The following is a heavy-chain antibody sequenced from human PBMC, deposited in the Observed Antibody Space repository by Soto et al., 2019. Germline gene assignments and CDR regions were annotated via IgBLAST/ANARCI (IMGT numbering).Heavy chain of an antibody. CDR1: GGSISTSNL. D-gene: IGHD6-13*01. CDR3: ARSPRSIAAGGIDY. J-gene: IGHJ4*02. CDR2: IYHSGST. Sequence: QVQLQESGPGLVKPSGTLSLTCAVSGGSISTSNLWTWVRQPQGKGLEWIGEIYHSGSTNYNPSLKSRVTISVDKSKNQFSLKLNSVTAADTAVYYCARSPRSIAAGGIDYWGQGFLVTVSS. V-gene: IGHV4-4*02.